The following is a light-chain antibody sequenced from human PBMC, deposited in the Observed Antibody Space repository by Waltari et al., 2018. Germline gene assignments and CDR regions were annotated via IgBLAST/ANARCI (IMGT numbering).Light chain of an antibody. V-gene: IGKV1-39*01. J-gene: IGKJ5*01. CDR3: QQSYSTLRIT. CDR2: AAS. CDR1: QSISSY. Sequence: DIQMTQSPSSLSASVGDSVTITCRASQSISSYLNWYQQKPGKAPKLLIYAASSLQSGVPSRFSGSGSGTDFTLTISSLQPEDFATYYCQQSYSTLRITFGQGTRLEIK.